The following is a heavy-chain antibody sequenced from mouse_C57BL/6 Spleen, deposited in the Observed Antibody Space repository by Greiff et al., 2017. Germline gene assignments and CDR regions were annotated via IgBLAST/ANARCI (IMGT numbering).Heavy chain of an antibody. D-gene: IGHD2-3*01. CDR1: GYTFTSYW. Sequence: QVQLQQPGAELVRPGSSVQLSCKASGYTFTSYWMDWVKQRPGQGLEWIGNIYPSDSENHYHQKCKGNATLTVDKSSSTAYMQLSSLTSEDSAVYYCARYDGYYAYYFDYWGQGTTLTVSS. J-gene: IGHJ2*01. CDR3: ARYDGYYAYYFDY. CDR2: IYPSDSEN. V-gene: IGHV1-61*01.